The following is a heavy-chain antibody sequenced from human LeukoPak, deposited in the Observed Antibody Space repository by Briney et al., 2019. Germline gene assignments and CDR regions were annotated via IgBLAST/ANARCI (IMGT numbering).Heavy chain of an antibody. CDR3: ARASKMSYADY. Sequence: GGSLRLSCAASGFTFDDYGMSWVRQAPGKGLEWVSGINWNGGSTGYADSVKGRFTISRDNAKNSLYLQMNSLRAEDTAVYYCARASKMSYADYWGQGTLVTVSS. V-gene: IGHV3-20*04. D-gene: IGHD3-16*01. J-gene: IGHJ4*02. CDR2: INWNGGST. CDR1: GFTFDDYG.